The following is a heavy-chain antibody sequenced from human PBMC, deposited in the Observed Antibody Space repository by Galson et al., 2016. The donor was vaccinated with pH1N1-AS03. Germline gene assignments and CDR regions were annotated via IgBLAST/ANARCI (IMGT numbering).Heavy chain of an antibody. D-gene: IGHD4-11*01. V-gene: IGHV4-61*01. CDR2: ITYSGIA. J-gene: IGHJ6*02. CDR3: SRVAPPPDFQTAVKDFYNMDV. Sequence: SETLSLTCTVSGGSVSTDPYYWSWIRQPPRKVLAWIGYITYSGIAYYNPSLKSRVTISEHSSKDQFYLKMNSVAVADAAVYYLSRVAPPPDFQTAVKDFYNMDVWGQGTTVTVSS. CDR1: GGSVSTDPYY.